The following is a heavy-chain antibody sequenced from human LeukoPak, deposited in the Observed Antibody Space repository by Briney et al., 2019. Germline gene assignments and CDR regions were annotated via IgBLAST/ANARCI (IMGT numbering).Heavy chain of an antibody. CDR3: ARYADLYGYGWFDP. CDR2: IYYSGST. J-gene: IGHJ5*02. D-gene: IGHD5-18*01. Sequence: SETLSLTCTVSGGSISSHSYYWGWIRQPPGTGLDWFGRIYYSGSTYYNASLKSRVNISVDTSKNHFSLELSSVSGADMAVYYCARYADLYGYGWFDPWGQGTRVTVSS. CDR1: GGSISSHSYY. V-gene: IGHV4-39*02.